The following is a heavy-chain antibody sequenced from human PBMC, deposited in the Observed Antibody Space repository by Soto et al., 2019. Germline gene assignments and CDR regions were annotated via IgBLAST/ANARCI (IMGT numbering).Heavy chain of an antibody. Sequence: ASVKVSCKASGGTFSSYAISWVRQAPGQGLEWMGGIIPIFGTANYAQKFQGRVTITADESTSPAYMELSSLRSEDTAVYYCARDFKRYYHRSGPDAFDIWGQGTMVTGSS. CDR2: IIPIFGTA. J-gene: IGHJ3*02. CDR3: ARDFKRYYHRSGPDAFDI. V-gene: IGHV1-69*13. CDR1: GGTFSSYA. D-gene: IGHD3-22*01.